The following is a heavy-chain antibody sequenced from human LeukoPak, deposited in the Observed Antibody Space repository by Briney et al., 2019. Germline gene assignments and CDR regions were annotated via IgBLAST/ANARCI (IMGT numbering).Heavy chain of an antibody. CDR3: ATETIGRHYDY. D-gene: IGHD1-14*01. Sequence: GGSLRLSCAASGFTFSSYWMHWFRQAPGKGLEWVSSIGPTGTDRYYADSVRGRFTISRDNAKNSMYLQMDSLRDEDTAVYYCATETIGRHYDYWGQGTLLTVSS. J-gene: IGHJ4*02. CDR1: GFTFSSYW. V-gene: IGHV3-21*01. CDR2: IGPTGTDR.